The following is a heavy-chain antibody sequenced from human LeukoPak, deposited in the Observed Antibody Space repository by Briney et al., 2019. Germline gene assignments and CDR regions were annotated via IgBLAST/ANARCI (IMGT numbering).Heavy chain of an antibody. V-gene: IGHV3-73*01. J-gene: IGHJ6*02. CDR2: IRSKANSYAT. CDR3: TTSYYYYGMDV. CDR1: GFTFSGSA. Sequence: GRSLRLSCAASGFTFSGSAMHWVRQASGKGLEWVGRIRSKANSYATAYAASVKGRFTISRDDSKNTAYLQMNSLKTEDTAVYYCTTSYYYYGMDVWGQGTTVTVSS.